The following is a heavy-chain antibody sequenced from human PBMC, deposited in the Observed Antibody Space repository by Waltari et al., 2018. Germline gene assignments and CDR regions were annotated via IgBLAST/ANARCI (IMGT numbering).Heavy chain of an antibody. CDR1: GYTLTELS. V-gene: IGHV1-18*01. CDR3: ATWSGYGSGWYFDL. J-gene: IGHJ2*01. D-gene: IGHD3-3*01. CDR2: ISAYHGNT. Sequence: QVQLVQSGAEVKKPGASVKVSCKVSGYTLTELSMHWVRQAPGKGLEWMGWISAYHGNTNYAQKLQGRVTMTTDTSTSTAYMELRSLRSDDTAVYYCATWSGYGSGWYFDLWGRGTLVTVSS.